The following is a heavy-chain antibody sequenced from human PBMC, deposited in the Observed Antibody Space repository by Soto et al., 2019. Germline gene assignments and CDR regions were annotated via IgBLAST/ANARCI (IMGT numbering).Heavy chain of an antibody. Sequence: GASVKVSCKASGYTFTDYYMHWVRQAPGQGLEWLGWINPNSGGRNYPQKYQGRVTMTRDTSINAAYMELTRLRSDDTAVYYCARSQHLVSTMDSRLYYSYYGLDVWGQGTTVTVSS. CDR3: ARSQHLVSTMDSRLYYSYYGLDV. CDR2: INPNSGGR. V-gene: IGHV1-2*02. J-gene: IGHJ6*02. D-gene: IGHD5-12*01. CDR1: GYTFTDYY.